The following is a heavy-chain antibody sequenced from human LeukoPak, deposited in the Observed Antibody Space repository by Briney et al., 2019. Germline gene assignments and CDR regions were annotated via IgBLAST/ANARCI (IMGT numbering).Heavy chain of an antibody. CDR2: ISGSGGST. CDR1: GFTFSSYA. CDR3: AKAPHIVVVPAARGAFDI. V-gene: IGHV3-23*01. Sequence: GGSLRLSCAASGFTFSSYAMSWVRQAPGKGLEWVSAISGSGGSTYYADSVKGRFTISRDNSKNTLYLQMNSLRAEDTAVYYCAKAPHIVVVPAARGAFDIWGQGTMVAVSS. J-gene: IGHJ3*02. D-gene: IGHD2-2*01.